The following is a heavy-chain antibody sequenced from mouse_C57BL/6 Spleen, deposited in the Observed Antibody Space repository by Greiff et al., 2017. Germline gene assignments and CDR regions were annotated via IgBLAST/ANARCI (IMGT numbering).Heavy chain of an antibody. J-gene: IGHJ1*03. CDR1: GFSLSTSGMG. V-gene: IGHV8-12*01. D-gene: IGHD1-1*01. Sequence: QVTLKVSGPGILQSSQTLSLTCSFSGFSLSTSGMGVSWIRQPSGKGLEWLAHIYWDDDKRYNPSLKSRLTISKDTSRNQVFLKITSVDTADTATYYGARRELGYYGSSYGYFDVWGTGTTVTVSS. CDR3: ARRELGYYGSSYGYFDV. CDR2: IYWDDDK.